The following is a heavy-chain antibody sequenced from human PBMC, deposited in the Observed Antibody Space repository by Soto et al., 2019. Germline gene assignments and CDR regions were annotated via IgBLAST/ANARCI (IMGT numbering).Heavy chain of an antibody. Sequence: PSETLSLTCTVSGGSISSYYWSWIRQPPGKGLEWIGYIYYSGSTNYNPSLKSRVTISVDTSKNQFSLKLSSVTAADTAVYYCARKLRPAPPGVFTIGAQGTWAPVS. CDR3: ARKLRPAPPGVFTI. CDR2: IYYSGST. D-gene: IGHD1-1*01. CDR1: GGSISSYY. V-gene: IGHV4-59*01. J-gene: IGHJ3*02.